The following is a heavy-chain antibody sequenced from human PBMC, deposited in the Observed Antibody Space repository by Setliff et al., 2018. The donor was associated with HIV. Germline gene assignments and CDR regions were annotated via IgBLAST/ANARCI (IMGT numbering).Heavy chain of an antibody. CDR1: GGSSSSSYY. Sequence: SETLSLTCTVSGGSSSSSYYWGWIRQPPGKGLEWIGSIYYSGSTYYNPSLKSRLTISVDTSKNQFSLKLSSVTAADTAVYHCTIGHYKSASGWGKGTLVTVSS. V-gene: IGHV4-39*01. J-gene: IGHJ4*02. CDR3: TIGHYKSASG. D-gene: IGHD1-20*01. CDR2: IYYSGST.